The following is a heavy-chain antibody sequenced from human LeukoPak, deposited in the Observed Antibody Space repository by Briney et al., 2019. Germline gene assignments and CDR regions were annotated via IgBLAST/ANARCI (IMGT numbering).Heavy chain of an antibody. Sequence: ASVKVSCKASGYTFTSYGTSWVRQAPGQGLEWMGWISAYNGNTNYAQKLQGRVTMTTDTSTSTAYMELRSLRSDDTAVYYCARVTYGGISPYYYYYMDVWGKGTTVTVSS. D-gene: IGHD4-23*01. J-gene: IGHJ6*03. V-gene: IGHV1-18*01. CDR2: ISAYNGNT. CDR1: GYTFTSYG. CDR3: ARVTYGGISPYYYYYMDV.